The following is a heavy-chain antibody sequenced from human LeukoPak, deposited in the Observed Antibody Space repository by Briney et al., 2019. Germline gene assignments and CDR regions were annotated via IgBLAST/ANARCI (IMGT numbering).Heavy chain of an antibody. J-gene: IGHJ4*02. V-gene: IGHV3-11*04. CDR1: GITFSDYN. Sequence: GGSLRLSCATSGITFSDYNMNWVRQAPGRGLEWVSCISSSGSTIYYADSVKGRFTISRDNAEDSLYLQMNSLRAEDTAIYYCARSDDFDYWGQGTLVTVSS. CDR2: ISSSGSTI. CDR3: ARSDDFDY.